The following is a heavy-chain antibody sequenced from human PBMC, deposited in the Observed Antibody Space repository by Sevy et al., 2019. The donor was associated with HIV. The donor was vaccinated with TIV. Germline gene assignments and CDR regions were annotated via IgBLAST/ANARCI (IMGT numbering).Heavy chain of an antibody. CDR1: GFTFSSYA. Sequence: GGSLRLSCAASGFTFSSYAMSWVRQAPGKGLKWVSAISGSGGSTYYADSVKGRFTISRDNSKNTLYLQMNSLRAEDTAVYYCAKGVYYDILTGYHDYWGQGTLVTVSS. CDR2: ISGSGGST. CDR3: AKGVYYDILTGYHDY. J-gene: IGHJ4*02. V-gene: IGHV3-23*01. D-gene: IGHD3-9*01.